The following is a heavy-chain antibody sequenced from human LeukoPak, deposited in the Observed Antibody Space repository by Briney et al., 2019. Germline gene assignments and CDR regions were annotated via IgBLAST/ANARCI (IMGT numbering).Heavy chain of an antibody. CDR3: ARDGVYTNSWHAVPFDI. D-gene: IGHD2-8*01. Sequence: SQTLSLTCVISGDSVSSNSAAWNWIRQSPSRGLEWLGRTYYRSKWYNDYAVSVKSRITINADTSKNQFSLQLNSVTPEDTAMYYCARDGVYTNSWHAVPFDIWGQGTMVTVSS. J-gene: IGHJ3*02. V-gene: IGHV6-1*01. CDR2: TYYRSKWYN. CDR1: GDSVSSNSAA.